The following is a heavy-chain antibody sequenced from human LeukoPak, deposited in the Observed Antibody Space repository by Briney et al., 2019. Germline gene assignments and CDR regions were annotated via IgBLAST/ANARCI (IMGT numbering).Heavy chain of an antibody. CDR2: ISGSGGST. V-gene: IGHV3-23*01. Sequence: GGSLRLSCAVSGFTFSTYDMSWVRQAPGKGLEWVSAISGSGGSTYYADSVKGRFTISRDNSKNTLYPQLSSLRAEDTAVYYCARDAYYSDGSDYYSWFDPWGQGTLVTVSS. CDR3: ARDAYYSDGSDYYSWFDP. CDR1: GFTFSTYD. J-gene: IGHJ5*02. D-gene: IGHD3-22*01.